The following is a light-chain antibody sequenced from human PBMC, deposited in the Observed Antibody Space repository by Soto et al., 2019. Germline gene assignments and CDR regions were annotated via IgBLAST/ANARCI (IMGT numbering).Light chain of an antibody. CDR3: AAWDDSLDVLV. CDR1: SSNIGSNT. CDR2: NNN. J-gene: IGLJ2*01. Sequence: QSVLTQPPSASGTPGQRVTVSCSGSSSNIGSNTGNWYQQLPGTAPKLLIYNNNQWPSGVPDRFSGSKSGTSASLAISGLQSEDEADYFCAAWDDSLDVLVFGGGTQLTVL. V-gene: IGLV1-44*01.